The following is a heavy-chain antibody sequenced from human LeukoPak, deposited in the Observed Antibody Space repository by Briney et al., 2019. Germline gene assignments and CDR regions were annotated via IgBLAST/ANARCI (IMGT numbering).Heavy chain of an antibody. CDR2: ISGSGGST. CDR1: GFTFSSYA. Sequence: GGSLRLSCAASGFTFSSYAMSWVRQAPGKGLEWVSAISGSGGSTYYADSVKGRFTISRDNSKNTLYLQMNSLRAEDTAVYYCAKAPPPSIAARLRYFDSGGQGPLVTVPS. D-gene: IGHD6-6*01. J-gene: IGHJ4*02. CDR3: AKAPPPSIAARLRYFDS. V-gene: IGHV3-23*01.